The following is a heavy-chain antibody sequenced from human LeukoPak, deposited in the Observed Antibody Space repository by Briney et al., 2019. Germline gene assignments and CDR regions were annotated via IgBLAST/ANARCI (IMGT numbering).Heavy chain of an antibody. CDR2: IYSGGDT. CDR3: ARGSVVDL. Sequence: PGGSLRLSCAASGFAVNSNYMSWVRRPPGKGLEWVSIIYSGGDTYYADFVRGRFTISRDDSKNTLSLQMNSLRVDDTAIYYCARGSVVDLWGQGTLLTVSS. D-gene: IGHD3-10*01. CDR1: GFAVNSNY. J-gene: IGHJ5*02. V-gene: IGHV3-66*02.